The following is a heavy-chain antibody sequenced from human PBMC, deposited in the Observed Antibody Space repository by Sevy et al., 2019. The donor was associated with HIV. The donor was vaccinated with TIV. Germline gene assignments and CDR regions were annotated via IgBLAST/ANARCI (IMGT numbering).Heavy chain of an antibody. D-gene: IGHD6-19*01. V-gene: IGHV3-11*04. CDR1: GFTFSDYY. CDR2: ISNSGGTT. Sequence: RGYLRLSCAASGFTFSDYYMSWIRQAPGKGLEWVSYISNSGGTTYYADSVKGRFTISRDNAKNSLYLQMNSLRAEDTAMYYCARITGWRFDYWGQGTLVSVSS. J-gene: IGHJ4*02. CDR3: ARITGWRFDY.